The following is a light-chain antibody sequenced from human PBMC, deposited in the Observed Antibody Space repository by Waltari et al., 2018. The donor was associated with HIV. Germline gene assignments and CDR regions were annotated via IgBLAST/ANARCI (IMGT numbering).Light chain of an antibody. CDR1: SSNIGSNT. CDR3: AAWDDSPNGYV. CDR2: SNN. Sequence: QFVLTQPPSASGTPGQRVTISCSGSSSNIGSNTVNWYQQLPRTAPKLLIYSNNQRPSGVPDRCSGSKSGTSASLAISGLQSEDEADYYCAAWDDSPNGYVFGTGTKVTVL. J-gene: IGLJ1*01. V-gene: IGLV1-44*01.